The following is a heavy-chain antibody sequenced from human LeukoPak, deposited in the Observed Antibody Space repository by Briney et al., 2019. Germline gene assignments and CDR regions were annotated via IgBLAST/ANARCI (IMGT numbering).Heavy chain of an antibody. D-gene: IGHD6-13*01. CDR3: ARGTSYSSSFYWFDP. V-gene: IGHV3-7*01. J-gene: IGHJ5*02. Sequence: GGSLRLSCAASGFTSSSYWMGWVRQAPGKGLEWVANIKQDGSEKYYVDSVKGRFTISRDNAKNSLYLQMNSLRAEDTAVYYCARGTSYSSSFYWFDPWGQGTLVTVSS. CDR2: IKQDGSEK. CDR1: GFTSSSYW.